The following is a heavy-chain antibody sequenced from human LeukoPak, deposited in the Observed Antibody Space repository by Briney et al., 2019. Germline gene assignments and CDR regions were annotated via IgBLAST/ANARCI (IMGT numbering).Heavy chain of an antibody. V-gene: IGHV1-2*02. D-gene: IGHD6-13*01. CDR2: INPNSGGT. CDR3: ARTPKLKAYIAPLGY. J-gene: IGHJ4*02. CDR1: GYTFTGYY. Sequence: ASVKVSCKASGYTFTGYYMHWVRQAPGQGLEWMGWINPNSGGTNYAQKFQGRVTMTRDTSISTAYMELSRLRSDDTAVYYCARTPKLKAYIAPLGYWGQGTLVTVSS.